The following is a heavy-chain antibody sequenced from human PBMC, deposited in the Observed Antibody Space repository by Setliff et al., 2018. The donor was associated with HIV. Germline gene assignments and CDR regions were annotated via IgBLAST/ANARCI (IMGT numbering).Heavy chain of an antibody. Sequence: SETLSLTCTVSGYSISSGYYWGWIRQPPGKGLEWIGSMYHSGTAFHNPSLKSRVTISVDTSKKRFSLKLSSVTAADTAVYYCTRHAPGSDYGDAYYFDYWSQGRLVTVSS. J-gene: IGHJ4*02. V-gene: IGHV4-38-2*02. CDR1: GYSISSGYY. CDR2: MYHSGTA. D-gene: IGHD4-17*01. CDR3: TRHAPGSDYGDAYYFDY.